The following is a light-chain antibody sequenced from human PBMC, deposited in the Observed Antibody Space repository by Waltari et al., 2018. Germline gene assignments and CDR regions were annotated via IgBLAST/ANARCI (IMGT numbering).Light chain of an antibody. Sequence: AIQMTQSPSSLSASVGDRVTITCRATQGIRDDLGWFQHKPGKAPRLLIYAASRLQSGGQSRFSGSASGTDFTLTISSLQPEDFATYYCLQDNSYPFTFGGGTKVEIK. V-gene: IGKV1-6*02. CDR2: AAS. J-gene: IGKJ4*01. CDR3: LQDNSYPFT. CDR1: QGIRDD.